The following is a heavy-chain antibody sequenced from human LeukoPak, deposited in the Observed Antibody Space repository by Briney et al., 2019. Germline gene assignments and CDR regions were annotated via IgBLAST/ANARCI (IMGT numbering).Heavy chain of an antibody. CDR1: GYTFTDYY. CDR2: INPKSGAT. CDR3: ARAYSAFDWGY. V-gene: IGHV1-2*02. J-gene: IGHJ4*02. D-gene: IGHD5-12*01. Sequence: ASMKVSCKASGYTFTDYYIHWLRQAPGPGLEWMGWINPKSGATKYAQKFQGRVTMTRDTSITTAYMELSGLGPDGTAIYFCARAYSAFDWGYWGQGTLVTVSS.